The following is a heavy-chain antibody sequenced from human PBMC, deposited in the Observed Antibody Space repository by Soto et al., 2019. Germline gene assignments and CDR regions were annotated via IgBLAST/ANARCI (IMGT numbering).Heavy chain of an antibody. V-gene: IGHV3-7*01. CDR2: IKQDGSEK. CDR3: ARDVNLELELLTNWFDH. CDR1: GFTFSSYW. J-gene: IGHJ5*02. D-gene: IGHD1-7*01. Sequence: GGSLRLSCAASGFTFSSYWMSWVRQAPGKGLEWVANIKQDGSEKYYVDSVKGRFTISRDNAKNSLYLQMNSLRAEDTAVYYCARDVNLELELLTNWFDHWGQGTQVTVSS.